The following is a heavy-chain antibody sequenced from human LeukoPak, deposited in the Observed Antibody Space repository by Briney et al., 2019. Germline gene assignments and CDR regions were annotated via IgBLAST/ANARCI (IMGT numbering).Heavy chain of an antibody. D-gene: IGHD3-3*01. Sequence: SETLSLTCAVYGGSFSGYYWSWIRQPPGKGLEWIGEINHSGSTNYNPYLKSRVTISVDTSKNQFSLKLSSVTAADTAVYYCARLRDFWSGYLFDYWGQGTLVTVSS. CDR3: ARLRDFWSGYLFDY. V-gene: IGHV4-34*01. J-gene: IGHJ4*02. CDR2: INHSGST. CDR1: GGSFSGYY.